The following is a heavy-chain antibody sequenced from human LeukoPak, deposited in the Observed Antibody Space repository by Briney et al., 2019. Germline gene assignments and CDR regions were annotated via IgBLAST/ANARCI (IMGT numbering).Heavy chain of an antibody. J-gene: IGHJ4*02. Sequence: GASVKVSCKASGYTFTGYYMHWVRQAPGQGLEWMGLINPDGGNTNYAQDFQGRVTLTRDTSTSTAYMELRSLRSDDTAVYYCARELTSGWYSSDYWGQGTLVTVSS. D-gene: IGHD6-19*01. CDR1: GYTFTGYY. CDR3: ARELTSGWYSSDY. CDR2: INPDGGNT. V-gene: IGHV1-46*01.